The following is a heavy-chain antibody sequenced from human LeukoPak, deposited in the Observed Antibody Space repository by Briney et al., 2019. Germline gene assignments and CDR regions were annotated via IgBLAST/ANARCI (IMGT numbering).Heavy chain of an antibody. V-gene: IGHV4-39*01. D-gene: IGHD1-26*01. J-gene: IGHJ4*02. CDR3: VRYSLETHSFNI. Sequence: SETLSPTCTVSGGPISSSGHYCVWIRQPPGEGLEWIGGIHYSGTTYYDTSLKSRMTMSVDTSKNQFFLKLTSLTAADTAVYYCVRYSLETHSFNIWGQGTLVTVSS. CDR2: IHYSGTT. CDR1: GGPISSSGHY.